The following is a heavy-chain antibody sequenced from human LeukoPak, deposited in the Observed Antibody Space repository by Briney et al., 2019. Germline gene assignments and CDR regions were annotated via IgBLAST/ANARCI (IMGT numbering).Heavy chain of an antibody. CDR2: ISGSGYNS. J-gene: IGHJ3*02. Sequence: PGGSLRLSCAASGFTFSSYAMTWVRQAPGKGLEWVSAISGSGYNSYHADSVKGRFTIPRDNSKNTLFLQMNSLRAEDTAIYYCAKWMVRRDFWSGAFDIWGQGTMVTV. V-gene: IGHV3-23*01. D-gene: IGHD3-3*01. CDR1: GFTFSSYA. CDR3: AKWMVRRDFWSGAFDI.